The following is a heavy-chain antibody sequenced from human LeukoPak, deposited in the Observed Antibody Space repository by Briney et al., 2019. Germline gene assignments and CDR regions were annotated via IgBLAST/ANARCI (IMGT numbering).Heavy chain of an antibody. CDR3: ARGLLEWLFIGPTGSQRPHNWFDP. Sequence: ASVKVSCKASGYTFTGYYMHWVRQAPGQGLEWMGWINPNSGGTNYAQKFQGRVTTTRDTSISTAYMELSRLRSDDTAVYYCARGLLEWLFIGPTGSQRPHNWFDPWGQGTLVTVSS. V-gene: IGHV1-2*02. CDR2: INPNSGGT. D-gene: IGHD3-3*01. CDR1: GYTFTGYY. J-gene: IGHJ5*02.